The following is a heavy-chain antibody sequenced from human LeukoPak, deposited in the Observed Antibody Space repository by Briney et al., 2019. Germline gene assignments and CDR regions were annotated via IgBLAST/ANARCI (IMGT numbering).Heavy chain of an antibody. CDR1: GFTFSSYG. CDR2: ISYDGSNK. CDR3: AKDIGSGWPFDY. V-gene: IGHV3-30*18. Sequence: PGGSLRLSCAASGFTFSSYGMHWVRQAPGKGLEWVAVISYDGSNKYYADSVKGRFTISRDNSKNTLYLQMNSLRAEDTAVYYCAKDIGSGWPFDYWGQGTLVTVSS. D-gene: IGHD6-19*01. J-gene: IGHJ4*02.